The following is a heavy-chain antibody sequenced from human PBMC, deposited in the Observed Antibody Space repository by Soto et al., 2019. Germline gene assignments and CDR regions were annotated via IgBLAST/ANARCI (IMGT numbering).Heavy chain of an antibody. V-gene: IGHV1-69*12. J-gene: IGHJ6*02. D-gene: IGHD4-17*01. CDR3: ARDLGDYGQYSYYYGMDV. Sequence: QVQLVQSGAEVKKPGSSVKVSCKASGGTFSSYAISWVRQAPGQGLEWMGGIIPIFGTANYAQKFQGRVTITADESTSTAYMELSSLRSEDTAVYYCARDLGDYGQYSYYYGMDVWGQGTTVTVSS. CDR2: IIPIFGTA. CDR1: GGTFSSYA.